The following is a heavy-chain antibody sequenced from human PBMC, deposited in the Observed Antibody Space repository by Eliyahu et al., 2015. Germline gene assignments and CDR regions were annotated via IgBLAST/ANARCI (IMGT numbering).Heavy chain of an antibody. V-gene: IGHV1-69*06. D-gene: IGHD4-17*01. Sequence: QVQLVQSGAEVKKPGSSVKVSCKASGGTFSSYAISWVRQAPGQGLEWMGGIIPIFGTANYAQKFQGRVTITADKSTSTAYMELSSLRSEDTAVYYCARVPHPLTTVKSSFYYYGMDVWGQGTTVTVSS. CDR1: GGTFSSYA. J-gene: IGHJ6*02. CDR2: IIPIFGTA. CDR3: ARVPHPLTTVKSSFYYYGMDV.